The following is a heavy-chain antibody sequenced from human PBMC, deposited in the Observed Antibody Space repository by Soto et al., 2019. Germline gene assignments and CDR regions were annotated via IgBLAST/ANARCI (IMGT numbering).Heavy chain of an antibody. CDR1: GGTFSSYA. CDR3: ARGEAPYYLDY. Sequence: ASVKVSCKASGGTFSSYAISWVRQAPGQRLEWMGWINAGNGNTKYSQKFQGRVTITRDTSASTAYMELSSLRSEDTAVYYCARGEAPYYLDYWGKGTLVTVSS. CDR2: INAGNGNT. J-gene: IGHJ4*02. V-gene: IGHV1-3*01.